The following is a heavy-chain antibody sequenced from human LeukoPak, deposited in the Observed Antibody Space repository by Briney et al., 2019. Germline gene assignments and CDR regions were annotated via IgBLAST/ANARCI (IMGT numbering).Heavy chain of an antibody. CDR3: ARRGAVPVEYLQY. CDR1: GYTFTGYY. J-gene: IGHJ1*01. Sequence: ASVKVSCKASGYTFTGYYIHWVRQAPGQGLEWMGWINPNSGVTNYAQNFQGRVTMTRDTSISTAYMGLSRLTSDDTAVYYCARRGAVPVEYLQYWGQGTLVTVSS. V-gene: IGHV1-2*02. CDR2: INPNSGVT. D-gene: IGHD6-19*01.